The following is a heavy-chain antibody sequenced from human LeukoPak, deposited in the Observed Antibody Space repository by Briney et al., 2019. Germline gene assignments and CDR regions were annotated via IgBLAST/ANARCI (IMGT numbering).Heavy chain of an antibody. CDR2: IYPSGST. D-gene: IGHD3-22*01. Sequence: SQTLSLTCTVSGGSISSGSYYWSWIRQPAGKGLEWIGRIYPSGSTNYNPSLKSRVTISVDTSKNQFSLKLSSVTAADTAVYYCAREADSSGWFSDYWGQGTLVTVSS. V-gene: IGHV4-61*02. CDR1: GGSISSGSYY. J-gene: IGHJ4*02. CDR3: AREADSSGWFSDY.